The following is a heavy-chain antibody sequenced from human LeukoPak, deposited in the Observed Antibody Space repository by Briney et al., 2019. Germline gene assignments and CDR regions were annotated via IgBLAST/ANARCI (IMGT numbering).Heavy chain of an antibody. CDR2: IRYDGSSK. D-gene: IGHD2/OR15-2a*01. CDR3: AKPTWPYYFDY. V-gene: IGHV3-30*02. CDR1: GFTFSSYG. J-gene: IGHJ4*02. Sequence: GGSLRLSCAASGFTFSSYGMHWVRQAPGKGLEWVAFIRYDGSSKYYADSVKGRFTISRDNSKNTLYLQMNSLRAEDTAVYYCAKPTWPYYFDYWGQGTLVTVSS.